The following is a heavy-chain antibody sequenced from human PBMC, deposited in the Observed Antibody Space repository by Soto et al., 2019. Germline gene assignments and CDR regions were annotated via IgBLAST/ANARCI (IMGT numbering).Heavy chain of an antibody. V-gene: IGHV1-24*01. CDR1: GYTLTELS. Sequence: ASVKVSCKVSGYTLTELSMHWVRQAPGKGLEWMGGFDPEDGETIYAQKFQGRVTMTEDTSTDTAYTELSSLRSEDTAVYYCATGWSRIAPSGGRKVVVKGGMDVWGQGTTVTVSS. J-gene: IGHJ6*02. CDR2: FDPEDGET. D-gene: IGHD3-22*01. CDR3: ATGWSRIAPSGGRKVVVKGGMDV.